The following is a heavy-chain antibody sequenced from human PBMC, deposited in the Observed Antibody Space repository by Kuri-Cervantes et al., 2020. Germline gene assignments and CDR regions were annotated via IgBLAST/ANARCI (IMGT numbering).Heavy chain of an antibody. D-gene: IGHD3-10*01. V-gene: IGHV3-30*03. Sequence: LSLTCAASGFTFSSYGMHWVRQAPGKGLEWVAVISYDGSNKYYADSVKGRFTISRDNSKNTLYLQMNSLRAEDTAVYYCAREYVVRGNFYYFDYWGQGTLVTVSS. J-gene: IGHJ4*02. CDR3: AREYVVRGNFYYFDY. CDR2: ISYDGSNK. CDR1: GFTFSSYG.